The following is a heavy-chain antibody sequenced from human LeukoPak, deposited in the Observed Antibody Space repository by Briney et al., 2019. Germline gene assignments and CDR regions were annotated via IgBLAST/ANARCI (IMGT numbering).Heavy chain of an antibody. CDR3: ASTVQLAGIIIRHDYYYYYMDV. Sequence: GGSLRLSCAASGFTFDDYAMSWVRQAPGKGVEWVSGINWNGGRTGYADSVKGRFTISRDNAKNSLYLQMNSLRAEDTALYYCASTVQLAGIIIRHDYYYYYMDVWGKGTTVTVSS. D-gene: IGHD3-10*01. CDR2: INWNGGRT. CDR1: GFTFDDYA. V-gene: IGHV3-20*04. J-gene: IGHJ6*03.